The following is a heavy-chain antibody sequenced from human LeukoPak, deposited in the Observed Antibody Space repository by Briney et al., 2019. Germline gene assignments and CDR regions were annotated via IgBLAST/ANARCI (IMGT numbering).Heavy chain of an antibody. CDR3: ATKGVQGYFQH. D-gene: IGHD3-16*01. J-gene: IGHJ1*01. Sequence: TGGSLRLSCAASGFTVSSNYMSWVRQAPGKGLEWVSVIYSGGSTYYADSVKGRFTISRDNSKNTLYLQMNSLRAEDTAVYYCATKGVQGYFQHWGQGTLVTVSS. CDR1: GFTVSSNY. CDR2: IYSGGST. V-gene: IGHV3-66*02.